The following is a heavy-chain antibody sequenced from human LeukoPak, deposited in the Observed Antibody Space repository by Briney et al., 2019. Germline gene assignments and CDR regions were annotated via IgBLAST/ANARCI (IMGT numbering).Heavy chain of an antibody. CDR2: IGDSGGST. CDR3: AKDRSGSFLVNWFDP. D-gene: IGHD1-26*01. V-gene: IGHV3-23*01. Sequence: GGSLRLSCAASGFTFSSYAMSWVRQAPGKGLEWLSTIGDSGGSTYYTDSVKGRFTISRDNSKNTLFLRMNRLRAEDTAIYYCAKDRSGSFLVNWFDPWGQGTLVTVSS. CDR1: GFTFSSYA. J-gene: IGHJ5*02.